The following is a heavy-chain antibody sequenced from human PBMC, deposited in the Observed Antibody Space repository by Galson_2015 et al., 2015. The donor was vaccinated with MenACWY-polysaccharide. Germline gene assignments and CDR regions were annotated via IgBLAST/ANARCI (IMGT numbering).Heavy chain of an antibody. CDR1: GFTFSSYG. D-gene: IGHD2-2*01. V-gene: IGHV3-30*02. CDR3: ARSYCSRTSCDGMDV. Sequence: SLRLSCAASGFTFSSYGMHWVRQAPGKGLKWVAFIRYDGRDKYYADSVKGRSTISRDNSKNTAYLQMNSLRVEDTAVYCCARSYCSRTSCDGMDVWGQGTTVTVSS. J-gene: IGHJ6*02. CDR2: IRYDGRDK.